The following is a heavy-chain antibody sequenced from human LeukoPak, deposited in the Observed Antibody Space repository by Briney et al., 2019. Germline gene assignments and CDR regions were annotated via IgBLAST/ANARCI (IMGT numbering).Heavy chain of an antibody. V-gene: IGHV4-59*01. J-gene: IGHJ6*04. CDR1: GGSISSYY. D-gene: IGHD3-3*01. Sequence: SETLSLTCTVSGGSISSYYWSWIRQPPGKGLEWIGYIYYSGSTNYNPSLKSRVTISVDTSKNQFSLKLSSVTAADTAVYYCARLDGRITIFGVVPPDVWGKGTTVTVSS. CDR3: ARLDGRITIFGVVPPDV. CDR2: IYYSGST.